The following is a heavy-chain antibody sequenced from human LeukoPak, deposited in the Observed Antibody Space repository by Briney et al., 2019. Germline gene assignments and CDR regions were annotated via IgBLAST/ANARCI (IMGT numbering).Heavy chain of an antibody. V-gene: IGHV4-59*08. CDR1: GGSISSYY. Sequence: PSETLSLTCTVSGGSISSYYWNWIRPPPGQGLEGIGYLYYSGSTNYNPSLKSRVTISVDTSKNQFSLKLSSVTAADKAVYYCARTYSSSWSYCDSWGQGTLVTVSS. D-gene: IGHD6-13*01. CDR3: ARTYSSSWSYCDS. CDR2: LYYSGST. J-gene: IGHJ4*02.